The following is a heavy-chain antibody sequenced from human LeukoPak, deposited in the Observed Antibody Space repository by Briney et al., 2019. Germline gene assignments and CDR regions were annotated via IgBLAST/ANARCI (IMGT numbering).Heavy chain of an antibody. CDR3: AKLGFFYLDYFDY. CDR1: GFTFSSYA. Sequence: GGSLRLSCAASGFTFSSYAMSWVRQAPGKGLEWVSAISGSGGSTYYADSVTGRFTISRDNSKNTLYLQMNSLRAEDTAVYYCAKLGFFYLDYFDYWGQGTLVTVSS. D-gene: IGHD3-10*01. J-gene: IGHJ4*02. CDR2: ISGSGGST. V-gene: IGHV3-23*01.